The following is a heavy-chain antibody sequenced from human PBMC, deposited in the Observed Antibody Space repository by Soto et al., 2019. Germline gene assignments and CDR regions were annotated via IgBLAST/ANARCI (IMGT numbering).Heavy chain of an antibody. CDR1: GGTLSSYT. V-gene: IGHV1-69*08. CDR3: ARDPGIAAAGTDY. Sequence: QVQLVQSGAEVKKPGSSVKVSCKASGGTLSSYTISWVRQAPGQGLEWMGRIIPILGIANYAQKFQGRVTITADKSTSTAYMELSSLRSEDTAVYYCARDPGIAAAGTDYWGQGTLVTVSS. J-gene: IGHJ4*02. CDR2: IIPILGIA. D-gene: IGHD6-13*01.